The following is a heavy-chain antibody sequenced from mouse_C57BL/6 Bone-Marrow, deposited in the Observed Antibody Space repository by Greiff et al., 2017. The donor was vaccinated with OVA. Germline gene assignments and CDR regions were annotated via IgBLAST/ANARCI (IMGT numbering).Heavy chain of an antibody. CDR2: IYPRSGNT. Sequence: VKLVESGAELARPGASVKLSCKASGYTFTSYGISWVKQRTGQGLEWIGEIYPRSGNTYYNEKFKGKATLTADKSSSTAYMELRSLTSEDSAVYVCARSGGAGTDYAMDYWGQGTSVTVSS. J-gene: IGHJ4*01. CDR3: ARSGGAGTDYAMDY. V-gene: IGHV1-81*01. D-gene: IGHD4-1*01. CDR1: GYTFTSYG.